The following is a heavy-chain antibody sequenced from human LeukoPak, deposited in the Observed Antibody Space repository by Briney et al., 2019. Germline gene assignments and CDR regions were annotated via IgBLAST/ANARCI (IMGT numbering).Heavy chain of an antibody. J-gene: IGHJ4*02. CDR3: ARVSSSSFRGY. D-gene: IGHD6-6*01. CDR2: ISSGSSYM. V-gene: IGHV3-21*01. CDR1: GFTFSSYS. Sequence: GGSLRLSCAASGFTFSSYSMNWVRQAPGKGLEWVSSISSGSSYMYYADSVKGRFTISRDNAKNSLYLQMNSLRAEDTAVYYCARVSSSSFRGYWGQGTLVTVSS.